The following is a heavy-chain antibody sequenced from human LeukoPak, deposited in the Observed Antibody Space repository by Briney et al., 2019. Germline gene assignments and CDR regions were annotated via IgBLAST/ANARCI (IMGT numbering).Heavy chain of an antibody. J-gene: IGHJ4*02. D-gene: IGHD3-22*01. CDR1: GDSISSGYY. Sequence: SETLSLTCTVSGDSISSGYYWGWIRQPPGKGLEWIGSIYHSGSTYYNPSLKSRVTISVDTSKNQFSLKLSSVTAADTAVYYCARRVSNGYYPDYWGQGTLVTVSS. CDR3: ARRVSNGYYPDY. CDR2: IYHSGST. V-gene: IGHV4-38-2*02.